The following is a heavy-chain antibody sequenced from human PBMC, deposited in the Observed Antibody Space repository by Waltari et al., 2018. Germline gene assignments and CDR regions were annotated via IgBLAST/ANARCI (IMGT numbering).Heavy chain of an antibody. V-gene: IGHV4-34*01. CDR1: GGSFSGYY. Sequence: QVQLQQWGAGLLKPSETLSLTCAVYGGSFSGYYWSWIRQPPGKGLEWIGEINHSGSTNYNPSLKSRVTISVDTSKNQFSLKLSSVTAADTAVYYCAITPNYYYYYYMDVWGKGTTVTVSS. CDR3: AITPNYYYYYYMDV. J-gene: IGHJ6*03. CDR2: INHSGST.